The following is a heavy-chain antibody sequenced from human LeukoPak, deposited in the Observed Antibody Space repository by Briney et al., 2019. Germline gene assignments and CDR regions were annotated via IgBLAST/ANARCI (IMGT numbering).Heavy chain of an antibody. J-gene: IGHJ4*02. D-gene: IGHD3-9*01. CDR1: GFTFNTFN. CDR3: ARGHYDVLAASYKWTPDY. V-gene: IGHV3-21*01. Sequence: GGSLRLSCAASGFTFNTFNMNWVPQAPGKGLEWVSSINSGGDDIDYADSVKGRFTTSRDNAKNSLSLPLNSLRVEDTAVYYCARGHYDVLAASYKWTPDYWGQGTLVTVSS. CDR2: INSGGDDI.